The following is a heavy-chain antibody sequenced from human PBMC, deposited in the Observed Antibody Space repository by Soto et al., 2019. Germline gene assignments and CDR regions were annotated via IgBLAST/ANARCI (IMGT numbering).Heavy chain of an antibody. D-gene: IGHD4-4*01. CDR3: ARTGGATVTTAFNWFDP. CDR1: GGTFSSYT. Sequence: SVKVSCKASGGTFSSYTISWVRQAPGQGLEWMGRIIPILGIANYAQKFQGRVTITADKSTSTAYMELSSLRSEDTAVYYCARTGGATVTTAFNWFDPWGQGTLVTVSS. V-gene: IGHV1-69*02. J-gene: IGHJ5*02. CDR2: IIPILGIA.